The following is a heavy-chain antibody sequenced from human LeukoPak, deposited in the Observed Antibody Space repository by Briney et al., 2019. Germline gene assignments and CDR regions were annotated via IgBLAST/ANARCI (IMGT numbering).Heavy chain of an antibody. D-gene: IGHD3-22*01. CDR1: GGSISSYY. J-gene: IGHJ5*02. CDR2: IYYSGST. Sequence: SETLSLTCTVSGGSISSYYWSWIRQPPGKGLEWIGYIYYSGSTNYNPSLKSRVTISVDTSKNQFSLKLSSVTAADTAVYYCARHAPFTMTIVPWVWFDPWGQGTLVTVSS. CDR3: ARHAPFTMTIVPWVWFDP. V-gene: IGHV4-59*08.